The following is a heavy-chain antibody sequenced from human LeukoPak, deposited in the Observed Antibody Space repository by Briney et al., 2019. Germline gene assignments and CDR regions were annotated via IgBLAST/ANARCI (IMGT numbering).Heavy chain of an antibody. V-gene: IGHV3-21*04. J-gene: IGHJ6*03. CDR1: KFIFGNYT. CDR3: VRARSVKARQEGGHRYYYYMDV. Sequence: GGSLRLSCAASKFIFGNYTMNWVRQAPGKGLEWVSSISGGSRSIYYADSVKGRFTTSRDNAKDSLSLQMNSLRAEDTGVYYCVRARSVKARQEGGHRYYYYMDVWGNGTTVTVSS. D-gene: IGHD6-6*01. CDR2: ISGGSRSI.